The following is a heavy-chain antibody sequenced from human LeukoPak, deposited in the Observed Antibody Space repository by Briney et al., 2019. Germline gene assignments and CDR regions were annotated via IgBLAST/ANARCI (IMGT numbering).Heavy chain of an antibody. J-gene: IGHJ3*02. CDR2: INHSGST. V-gene: IGHV4-34*01. D-gene: IGHD6-13*01. CDR3: ARRSSWYRSRAALEI. CDR1: GGSFSGYY. Sequence: SETLSLTCAVYGGSFSGYYWSWIRQPPGKGLEWIGEINHSGSTNYNPSLKSRVTISVDTSQNQFSLKLSSVTAADTAVYYCARRSSWYRSRAALEIWGQGTMVTVSS.